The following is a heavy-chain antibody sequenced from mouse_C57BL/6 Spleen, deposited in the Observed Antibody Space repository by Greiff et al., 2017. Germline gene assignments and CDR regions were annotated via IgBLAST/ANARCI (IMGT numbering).Heavy chain of an antibody. CDR3: ARWYDYNGWFAY. CDR1: GYTFTSYW. V-gene: IGHV1-50*01. CDR2: IDPSDSYT. D-gene: IGHD2-4*01. J-gene: IGHJ3*01. Sequence: QVQLQQPGAELVKPGASVKLSCKASGYTFTSYWMQWVKQRPGQGLEWIGEIDPSDSYTNYNQKFKGKATLTVDTSSSTAYMQLSSLTSEDSAVYYCARWYDYNGWFAYWGQGTLVTVSA.